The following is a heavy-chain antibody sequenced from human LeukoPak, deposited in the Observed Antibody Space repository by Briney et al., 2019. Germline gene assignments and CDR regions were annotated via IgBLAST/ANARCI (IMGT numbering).Heavy chain of an antibody. CDR3: ATYSGPDRRDAFDI. CDR1: GFGFSTYW. Sequence: PGGSLRLSCTGSGFGFSTYWMSWVRQAPGKGLEWVANIKQDGSDEKYVDSVKGRFTISRDNARNSLYLQMNSLRAEDTAVYYCATYSGPDRRDAFDIWGQGTIVTVSS. V-gene: IGHV3-7*01. J-gene: IGHJ3*02. CDR2: IKQDGSDE. D-gene: IGHD5-12*01.